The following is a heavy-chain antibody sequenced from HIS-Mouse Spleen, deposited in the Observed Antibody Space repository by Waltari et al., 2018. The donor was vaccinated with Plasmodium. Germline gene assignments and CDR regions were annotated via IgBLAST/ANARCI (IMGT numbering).Heavy chain of an antibody. CDR3: ARDRITGTSYFDY. D-gene: IGHD1-7*01. CDR1: GGSISSSSYY. V-gene: IGHV4-39*07. CDR2: IYYSGST. Sequence: QLQLQESGPGLVKPSETLSLTCTVSGGSISSSSYYWGWIRQPPGKWLEWIGGIYYSGSTYDNPYLKSRANISVETSKTQFALRLSSVTAADTAVYYCARDRITGTSYFDYWGQGTLVTVSS. J-gene: IGHJ4*02.